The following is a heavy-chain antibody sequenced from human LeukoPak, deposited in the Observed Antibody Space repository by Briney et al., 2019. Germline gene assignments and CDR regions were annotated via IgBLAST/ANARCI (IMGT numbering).Heavy chain of an antibody. CDR3: ARGPTISETGYFDY. D-gene: IGHD1-1*01. Sequence: SETLSLTCTVSGGSISGYYWSWIRQPAGKGLEWIGRIYSSGSTNYSPSLKSRVTISVDKSKNQFSLKLSSVTAADTAVYYCARGPTISETGYFDYWGQGTLVTVSS. CDR1: GGSISGYY. CDR2: IYSSGST. J-gene: IGHJ4*03. V-gene: IGHV4-4*07.